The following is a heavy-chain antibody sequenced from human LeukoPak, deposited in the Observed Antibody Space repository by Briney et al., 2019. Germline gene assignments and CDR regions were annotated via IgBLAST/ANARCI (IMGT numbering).Heavy chain of an antibody. CDR2: INWNGGST. V-gene: IGHV3-20*04. J-gene: IGHJ4*02. Sequence: GGSLRLSCAASGFTFDDYGMSWVRQAPGKGLEWVSGINWNGGSTGYADSVKGRFTTSRDNAKNSLYLQMNSLRAEDTALYYCARIGDCSGGSCRRNYYDSSGYYLYFDYWGQGTLVTVSS. CDR1: GFTFDDYG. CDR3: ARIGDCSGGSCRRNYYDSSGYYLYFDY. D-gene: IGHD3-22*01.